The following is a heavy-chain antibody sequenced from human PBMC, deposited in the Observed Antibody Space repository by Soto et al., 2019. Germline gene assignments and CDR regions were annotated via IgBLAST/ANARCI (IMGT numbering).Heavy chain of an antibody. Sequence: WGSLRLSCAASGFTFISYSMNWFRQSPFKWLEWVSYISSSSSTIYYADSVKGRFTISRDNAKNSLYLQMNSLRDEDTAVYYCASRVVPAALSSEYYYYYGMDVWGQGTTVTVSS. V-gene: IGHV3-48*02. CDR3: ASRVVPAALSSEYYYYYGMDV. CDR1: GFTFISYS. J-gene: IGHJ6*02. CDR2: ISSSSSTI. D-gene: IGHD2-2*01.